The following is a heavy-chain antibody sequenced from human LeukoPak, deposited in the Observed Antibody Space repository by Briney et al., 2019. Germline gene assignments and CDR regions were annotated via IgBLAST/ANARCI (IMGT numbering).Heavy chain of an antibody. Sequence: GGSLRRSCAASGFTFSRYAMHWVRQAPGKGLEWVAVISFDGSNKYYADSVKGRFTISRDNSKNTLDLQMNSLRAEDTAVYYCARDMAPSRYNYYFYGMDVWGQGTTVTVSS. CDR2: ISFDGSNK. V-gene: IGHV3-30-3*01. CDR3: ARDMAPSRYNYYFYGMDV. CDR1: GFTFSRYA. D-gene: IGHD3-9*01. J-gene: IGHJ6*02.